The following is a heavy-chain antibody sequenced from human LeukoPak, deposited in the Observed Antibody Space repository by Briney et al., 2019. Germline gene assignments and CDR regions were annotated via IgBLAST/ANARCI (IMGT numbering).Heavy chain of an antibody. Sequence: PGGSLRLSCAASGFPFSRYAMNWVRQAPGKGLEWVATVSGSDPSTYYADSVKGRFTISRDNSKNTLYMQMNSLRAGDTAVYYCTKFDAPSGRENYWGQGTLVTVSS. CDR1: GFPFSRYA. CDR2: VSGSDPST. CDR3: TKFDAPSGRENY. J-gene: IGHJ4*02. V-gene: IGHV3-23*01.